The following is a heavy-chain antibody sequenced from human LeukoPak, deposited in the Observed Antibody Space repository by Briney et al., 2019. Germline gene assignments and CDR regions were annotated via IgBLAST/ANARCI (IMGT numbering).Heavy chain of an antibody. CDR1: GYIFTTYY. V-gene: IGHV1-2*02. Sequence: ASVKVSCKASGYIFTTYYMHWVRQVPGQGLEWMGWINPYSGGTNYAQKFEGRATMTRDTSISTAYMELSRLISDDTAVYYCARDGQYSSSSDWFDPWGQGTLVTVSS. CDR2: INPYSGGT. D-gene: IGHD6-13*01. CDR3: ARDGQYSSSSDWFDP. J-gene: IGHJ5*02.